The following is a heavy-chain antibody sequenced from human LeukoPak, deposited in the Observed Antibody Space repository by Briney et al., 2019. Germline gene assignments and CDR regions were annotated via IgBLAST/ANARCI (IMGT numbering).Heavy chain of an antibody. D-gene: IGHD5-24*01. V-gene: IGHV1-46*01. CDR2: INPGGDNT. CDR3: ARIRDGYNDAYDI. J-gene: IGHJ3*02. CDR1: GYTFTNYY. Sequence: ASVKVSCKASGYTFTNYYIHWVRQAPGQGLEWMGLINPGGDNTDYAQNFQGRVTMTRDTSTSTVYMGLSSLRSEDTAVYHCARIRDGYNDAYDIWGQGTMVTVSS.